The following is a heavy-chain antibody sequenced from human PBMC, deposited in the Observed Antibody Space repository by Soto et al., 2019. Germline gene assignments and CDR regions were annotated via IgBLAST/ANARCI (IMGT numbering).Heavy chain of an antibody. CDR2: SYYTADS. Sequence: PSETLSLTCTVSGVSIRSYFWSWVRQPPGRGLEWIGYSYYTADSKYNPSLESRATISADPSKKQFSLRLSPVTAADTAVYYCARGRPMTRQFDPWGQGTLVTVSS. D-gene: IGHD6-6*01. CDR1: GVSIRSYF. V-gene: IGHV4-59*01. J-gene: IGHJ5*02. CDR3: ARGRPMTRQFDP.